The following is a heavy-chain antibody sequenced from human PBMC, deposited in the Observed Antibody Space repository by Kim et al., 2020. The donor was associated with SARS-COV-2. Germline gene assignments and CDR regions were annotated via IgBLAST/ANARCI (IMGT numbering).Heavy chain of an antibody. D-gene: IGHD3-16*01. CDR1: GYTFTSYY. Sequence: ASVKVSCKASGYTFTSYYMHWVRQAPGQGLEWMGIINPSGGSTSYAQKFQDIVTMTRDTSTSTVYMELSSLRSEDTAVYYCARDVSHGGIYYGMDVWGQGTSVTVSS. CDR2: INPSGGST. CDR3: ARDVSHGGIYYGMDV. V-gene: IGHV1-46*01. J-gene: IGHJ6*02.